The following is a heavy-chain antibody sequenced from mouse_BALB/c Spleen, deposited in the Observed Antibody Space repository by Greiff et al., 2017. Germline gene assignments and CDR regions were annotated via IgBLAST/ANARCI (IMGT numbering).Heavy chain of an antibody. CDR1: GFTFSSYT. J-gene: IGHJ2*01. V-gene: IGHV5-6-4*01. CDR3: TRLTGTWGY. Sequence: EVKVVESGGGLVKPGGSLKLSCAASGFTFSSYTMSWVRQTPEKRLEWVATISSGGSYTYYPDSVKGRFTISRDNAKNTLYLQMSSLKSEDTAMYYCTRLTGTWGYWGQGTTLTVSS. D-gene: IGHD4-1*01. CDR2: ISSGGSYT.